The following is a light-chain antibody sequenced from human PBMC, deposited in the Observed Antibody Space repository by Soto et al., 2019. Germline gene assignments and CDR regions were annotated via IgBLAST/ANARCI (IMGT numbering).Light chain of an antibody. CDR2: EVN. J-gene: IGLJ1*01. CDR1: SSDVGGYNY. V-gene: IGLV2-8*01. CDR3: SSYAGSSNV. Sequence: QSVLTQPPSASGSPGQSVAISCTGTSSDVGGYNYVSWCQQHPGKAPKLMIYEVNKRPSGVPDRFSGSKSGNTASLTVSGLQAEDEADYYCSSYAGSSNVFGTGTKV.